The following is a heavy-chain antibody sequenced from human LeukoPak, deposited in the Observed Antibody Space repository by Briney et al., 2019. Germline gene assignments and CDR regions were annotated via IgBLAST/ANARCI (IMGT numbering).Heavy chain of an antibody. J-gene: IGHJ3*02. CDR2: ISGSGGST. Sequence: GGSLRLSCAASGFTFSSYAMSWVRQPPGKGLEWVSGISGSGGSTYYADSVKGRFTISRDNSKNTLYLQMNSLRAEDTAVYYCAKDEYTYYYDSSGYYGGAFDIWGQGTMVTVSS. D-gene: IGHD3-22*01. V-gene: IGHV3-23*01. CDR1: GFTFSSYA. CDR3: AKDEYTYYYDSSGYYGGAFDI.